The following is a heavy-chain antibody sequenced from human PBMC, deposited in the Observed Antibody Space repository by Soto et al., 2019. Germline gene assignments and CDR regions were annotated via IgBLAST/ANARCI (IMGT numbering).Heavy chain of an antibody. CDR2: ISYDGSNK. CDR1: GFTFSSYG. V-gene: IGHV3-30*18. D-gene: IGHD2-2*01. Sequence: QVQLVESGGGVVQPGRSLRLSCAASGFTFSSYGMHWVRQAPGKGLEWVAVISYDGSNKYYADSVKGRFTISRDNSKNTLYLQRNSGRAEDTAVYYCAKDSTYWSSTSCQGPVFDYWGQGTLVTVAS. J-gene: IGHJ4*02. CDR3: AKDSTYWSSTSCQGPVFDY.